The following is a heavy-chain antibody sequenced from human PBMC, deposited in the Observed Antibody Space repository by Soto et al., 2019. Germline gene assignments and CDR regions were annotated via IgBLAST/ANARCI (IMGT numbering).Heavy chain of an antibody. CDR1: GGSFSGYY. CDR2: INHSGST. J-gene: IGHJ1*01. CDR3: ARGRYSSSWYLGAEYFQH. V-gene: IGHV4-34*01. D-gene: IGHD6-13*01. Sequence: SETLSLTCAVYGGSFSGYYWSWIRQPPGKGLEWIGEINHSGSTNYNPSLKSRVTISVDTSKNQFSLKLSSVTAADTAVYYCARGRYSSSWYLGAEYFQHWGQGTLVTVSS.